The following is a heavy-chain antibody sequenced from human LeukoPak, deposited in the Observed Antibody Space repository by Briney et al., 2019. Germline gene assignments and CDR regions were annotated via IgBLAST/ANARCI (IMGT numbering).Heavy chain of an antibody. Sequence: SETLSLTCTVSGGSISTYYWSWIRQPPGEGLEWIGYISNGGSTEYNPSPKSRVTISVDTSKNQLSLKLRSVTAADTAVYHCVRLQPNTGEWAFDIWGQGTMVSVSS. CDR3: VRLQPNTGEWAFDI. V-gene: IGHV4-59*01. CDR1: GGSISTYY. D-gene: IGHD1-1*01. CDR2: ISNGGST. J-gene: IGHJ3*02.